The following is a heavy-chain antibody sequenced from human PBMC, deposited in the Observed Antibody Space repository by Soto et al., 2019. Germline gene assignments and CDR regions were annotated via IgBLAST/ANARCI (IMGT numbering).Heavy chain of an antibody. CDR2: IYPGDPDT. Sequence: GESLKISCKGSGYSFTSYWIGWVRQMPGKGLEWMGIIYPGDPDTRYSPSFQGQVTISADKSISTAYLQWSSLKASDTAMYYCARHSLYGSGRDNWLDPWGQGTLVTVSS. CDR1: GYSFTSYW. D-gene: IGHD3-10*01. CDR3: ARHSLYGSGRDNWLDP. V-gene: IGHV5-51*01. J-gene: IGHJ5*02.